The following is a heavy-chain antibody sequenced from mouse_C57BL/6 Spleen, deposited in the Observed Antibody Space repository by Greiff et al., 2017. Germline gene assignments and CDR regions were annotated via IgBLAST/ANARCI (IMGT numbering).Heavy chain of an antibody. D-gene: IGHD1-1*02. Sequence: VQLQQSGAELVRPGTSVKVSCKASGYAFTNYLIEWVKQRPGQGLEWIGVINPGSGGTNYNEKFKGKATLTADKSSSTAYMQLSSLTSEDSAVYFCARRGWLGDYFDYWGQGTTLTVSS. CDR3: ARRGWLGDYFDY. CDR2: INPGSGGT. J-gene: IGHJ2*01. V-gene: IGHV1-54*01. CDR1: GYAFTNYL.